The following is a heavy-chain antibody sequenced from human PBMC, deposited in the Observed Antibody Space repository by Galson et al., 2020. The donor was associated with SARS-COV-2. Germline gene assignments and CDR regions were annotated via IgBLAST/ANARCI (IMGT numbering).Heavy chain of an antibody. J-gene: IGHJ3*01. V-gene: IGHV3-9*01. CDR1: GFNFHDYP. Sequence: SLKISCAASGFNFHDYPLHWVRQGPGKGLEWVAGISRASDSIAYSDSVRGRFIISRDNARASLTLEMNDLGPGDTAVYFCTKRDTPLFAHQPTGHSYSFDLWGQGTTVIVSA. CDR2: ISRASDSI. CDR3: TKRDTPLFAHQPTGHSYSFDL. D-gene: IGHD2-2*01.